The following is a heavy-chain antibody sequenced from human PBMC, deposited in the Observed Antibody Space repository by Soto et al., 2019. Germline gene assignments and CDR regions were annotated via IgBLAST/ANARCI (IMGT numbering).Heavy chain of an antibody. Sequence: ILSDTRSFAEGSSISGDCHLIFIRQPPGEGLEWIGYIYYSGSNYYHPSLKSRVTISVDTPKNQFSLKVSSVTAADTAVFYCARIVVTLEGPAPFAYRGNGTPVPVSS. CDR3: ARIVVTLEGPAPFAY. V-gene: IGHV4-30-4*01. J-gene: IGHJ4*01. CDR2: IYYSGSN. CDR1: EGSSISGDCH. D-gene: IGHD1-26*01.